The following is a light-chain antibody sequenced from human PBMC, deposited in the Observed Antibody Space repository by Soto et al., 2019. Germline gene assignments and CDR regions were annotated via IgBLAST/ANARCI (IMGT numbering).Light chain of an antibody. Sequence: QSVLTQPPSASGTPGQRVTISCSGSSSNIGSHYVYWYQQLPGTAPKLLIYRNSQRPSGVRDRFSGSKSGTSASLAISGLRSEDEADYYCAAWDDSLSGPVFGGGTKLTVL. CDR3: AAWDDSLSGPV. CDR1: SSNIGSHY. J-gene: IGLJ2*01. CDR2: RNS. V-gene: IGLV1-47*01.